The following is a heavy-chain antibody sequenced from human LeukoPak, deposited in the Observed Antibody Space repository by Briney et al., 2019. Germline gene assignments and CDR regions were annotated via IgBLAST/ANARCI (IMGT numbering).Heavy chain of an antibody. CDR2: ISSSSSYI. J-gene: IGHJ4*02. V-gene: IGHV3-21*01. CDR3: ARDPIGGYYYDSSGYSDY. Sequence: GGSLRLSCAASGFTFSSYSMNWVRQAPGKGLEWVSSISSSSSYICYADSVKGRFTISRDNAKNSLYLQMNSLRAEDTAVYYCARDPIGGYYYDSSGYSDYWGQGTLVTVSS. D-gene: IGHD3-22*01. CDR1: GFTFSSYS.